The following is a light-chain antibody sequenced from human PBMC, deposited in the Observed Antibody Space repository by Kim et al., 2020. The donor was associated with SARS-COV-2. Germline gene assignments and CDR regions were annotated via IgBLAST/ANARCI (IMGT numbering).Light chain of an antibody. Sequence: LCPGNRATLSCRASQVVSSSYLAWYRQKPGKAPRLLIYGAYSRATGIPDRFSGSGSGTDFTLTITRLEPEDFAVYYCQQYDGSLYTFGQGTKLEIK. CDR1: QVVSSSY. V-gene: IGKV3-20*01. CDR2: GAY. CDR3: QQYDGSLYT. J-gene: IGKJ2*01.